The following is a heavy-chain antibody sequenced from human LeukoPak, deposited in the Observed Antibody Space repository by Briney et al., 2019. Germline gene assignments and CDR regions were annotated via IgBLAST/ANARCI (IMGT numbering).Heavy chain of an antibody. D-gene: IGHD5-18*01. J-gene: IGHJ4*02. CDR1: GYTFTGYY. V-gene: IGHV1-2*02. Sequence: GASVKVSCKASGYTFTGYYMHWVRQAPGQGLEWMGWINPNSGGTNYAQKFQGRVTMTTDTSTSTAYMELRSLRSDDTAVYYCARFRYSYAPDYWGQGTLVTVSS. CDR3: ARFRYSYAPDY. CDR2: INPNSGGT.